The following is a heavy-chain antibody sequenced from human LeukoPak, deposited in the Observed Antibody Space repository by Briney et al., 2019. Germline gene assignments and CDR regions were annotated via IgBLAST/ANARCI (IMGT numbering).Heavy chain of an antibody. CDR2: MNPNSGNT. D-gene: IGHD6-19*01. Sequence: ASVKVSCKASGYTFTSYDINWVRQATGQGLEWTGWMNPNSGNTGYAQKFQGRVTITRNTSISAAYMELSSLRSEDTAVYYCARVGPSPYSSGWYDYYYYYYMDVWGKGTTVTVSS. V-gene: IGHV1-8*03. CDR1: GYTFTSYD. J-gene: IGHJ6*03. CDR3: ARVGPSPYSSGWYDYYYYYYMDV.